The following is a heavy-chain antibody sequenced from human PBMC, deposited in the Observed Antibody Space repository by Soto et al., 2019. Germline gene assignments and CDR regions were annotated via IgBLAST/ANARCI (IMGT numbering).Heavy chain of an antibody. CDR3: ARDSYDFWSGYYSWFDP. CDR1: GGSISSHY. CDR2: IYYSGST. V-gene: IGHV4-59*11. J-gene: IGHJ5*02. Sequence: PSETLSLTYTVSGGSISSHYWSWIWQPPGNGLEWIGYIYYSGSTNYNPSLKSRVTISVDTSKNQFSLKLSSVTAADTAVYYCARDSYDFWSGYYSWFDPWGQGTLVTVSS. D-gene: IGHD3-3*01.